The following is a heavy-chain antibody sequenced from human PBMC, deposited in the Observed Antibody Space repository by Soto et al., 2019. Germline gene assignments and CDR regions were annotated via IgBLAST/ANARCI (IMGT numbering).Heavy chain of an antibody. D-gene: IGHD3-22*01. V-gene: IGHV1-3*01. CDR1: GYTFTSYA. Sequence: GASVKVSCKASGYTFTSYAMHWVRQAPGQRLEWMGWINAGNGNTKYSQKFQGRVTITRDTSASTAYMELSSLRSEDTAVYYCARGSLTYYYDSSGYLYWGQGTLVTVSS. CDR2: INAGNGNT. J-gene: IGHJ4*02. CDR3: ARGSLTYYYDSSGYLY.